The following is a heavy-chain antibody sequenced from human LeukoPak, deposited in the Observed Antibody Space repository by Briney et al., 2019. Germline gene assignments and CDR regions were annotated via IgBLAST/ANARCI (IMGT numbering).Heavy chain of an antibody. V-gene: IGHV4-61*02. CDR2: IYTSGST. CDR1: GGSVTSGSYY. J-gene: IGHJ4*02. D-gene: IGHD4-17*01. CDR3: ARDGVGDYGDSNLGY. Sequence: PSETLSLTCTVSGGSVTSGSYYWSWIRQPAGKGLEWIGRIYTSGSTNYNPSLKSRVTISVDTSKNQFSLKLSSVTAADTAVYYCARDGVGDYGDSNLGYWGQGTLVTVSS.